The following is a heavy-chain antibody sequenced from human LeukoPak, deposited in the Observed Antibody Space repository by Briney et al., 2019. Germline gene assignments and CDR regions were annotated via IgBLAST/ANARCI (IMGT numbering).Heavy chain of an antibody. J-gene: IGHJ6*02. CDR1: GFSFNSYD. Sequence: GGSLRLSCAASGFSFNSYDMHWVRQVPGEGLEWVAVISYDGTNEYYADSVKGRFTISRDNSQSTLFLQMKRLRADDTAVYYCAREGLIRGFVVASGMDVWGQGTTVTVSS. V-gene: IGHV3-30*03. CDR2: ISYDGTNE. D-gene: IGHD3-10*01. CDR3: AREGLIRGFVVASGMDV.